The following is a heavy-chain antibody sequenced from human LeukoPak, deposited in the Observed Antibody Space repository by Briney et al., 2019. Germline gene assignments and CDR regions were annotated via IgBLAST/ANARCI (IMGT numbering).Heavy chain of an antibody. CDR1: GYTFTGYY. Sequence: GASVKVCCKASGYTFTGYYMHWVRQAPGQGLEWMGWINPNSGGTNYAQKFQGRVTMTRDTSISTAYMELSRLRSDDTAVYYCARPTGGYYYYYGMDVWGQGTTVTVSS. CDR2: INPNSGGT. CDR3: ARPTGGYYYYYGMDV. V-gene: IGHV1-2*02. J-gene: IGHJ6*02.